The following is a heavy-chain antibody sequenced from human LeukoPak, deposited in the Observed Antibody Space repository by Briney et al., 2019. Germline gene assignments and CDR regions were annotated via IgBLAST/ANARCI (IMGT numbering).Heavy chain of an antibody. CDR3: AKDRGGYYTWDAFDI. CDR2: ISGSGGNT. J-gene: IGHJ3*02. CDR1: GFTFSSYA. D-gene: IGHD3-3*01. V-gene: IGHV3-23*01. Sequence: GGSLRLSCAASGFTFSSYAMSWVRQAPGKGLEWVSAISGSGGNTYYADSVKGRFTISRDNSKNTLYLQMNSLRAEDTAVYYCAKDRGGYYTWDAFDIWGQGTMVTVSS.